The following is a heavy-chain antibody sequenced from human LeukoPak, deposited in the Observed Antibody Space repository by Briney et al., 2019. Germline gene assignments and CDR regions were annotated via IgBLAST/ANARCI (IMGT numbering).Heavy chain of an antibody. CDR2: ISSNGGST. CDR1: GFAFSSYA. Sequence: GGSLRLSCAASGFAFSSYAMHWVRQAPGKGLEYVSAISSNGGSTYYANSVKGRFTISRDNSKNTLYLQMGSLRAEDMAVYYCASRIAILYYFDYWGQGTLVTVSS. D-gene: IGHD2-2*02. V-gene: IGHV3-64*01. J-gene: IGHJ4*02. CDR3: ASRIAILYYFDY.